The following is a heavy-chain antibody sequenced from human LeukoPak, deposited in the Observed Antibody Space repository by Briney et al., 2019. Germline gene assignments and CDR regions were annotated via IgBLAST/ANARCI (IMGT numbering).Heavy chain of an antibody. V-gene: IGHV3-43*02. CDR2: ISGDGGST. CDR3: AKDALGGYGDYGYYHCYMDV. CDR1: GFTFDDYA. D-gene: IGHD4-17*01. J-gene: IGHJ6*03. Sequence: GGSLRLSCAASGFTFDDYAMHWVRQAPGKGLEWVSLISGDGGSTYYADPVKGRFTISRDNSKNSLYLQMNSLRTEDTALYYCAKDALGGYGDYGYYHCYMDVWGKGTTVTVSS.